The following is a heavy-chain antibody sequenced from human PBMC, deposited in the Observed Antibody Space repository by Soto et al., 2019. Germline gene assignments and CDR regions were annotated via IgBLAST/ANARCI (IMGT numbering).Heavy chain of an antibody. CDR3: ARDEGVVPAAIGAFDI. J-gene: IGHJ3*02. CDR2: IYYSGST. D-gene: IGHD2-2*01. CDR1: VGSISSGGYY. Sequence: QVQLQESGPGLVKPSQTLSLTCTVSVGSISSGGYYWSWIRQHPGKGLEWIGYIYYSGSTYYNPSLKSRVTISVDTSKNQFSLKLSSVTAADTAVYYCARDEGVVPAAIGAFDIWGQGTMVTVSS. V-gene: IGHV4-31*03.